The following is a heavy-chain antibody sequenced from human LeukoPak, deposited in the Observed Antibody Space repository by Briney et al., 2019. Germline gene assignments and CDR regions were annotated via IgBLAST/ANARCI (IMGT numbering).Heavy chain of an antibody. CDR2: FDPEDGET. D-gene: IGHD2-15*01. CDR3: ATRDQCSGGSCYSRNAFDI. CDR1: GYTLTELS. V-gene: IGHV1-24*01. J-gene: IGHJ3*02. Sequence: ASVKVSCKVSGYTLTELSMHWVRQAPGKGLEWMGGFDPEDGETIYAQKFQGRVTMTEDTSTDTAYMELSSLRSEDTAVYYCATRDQCSGGSCYSRNAFDIWGQGTMVTVSS.